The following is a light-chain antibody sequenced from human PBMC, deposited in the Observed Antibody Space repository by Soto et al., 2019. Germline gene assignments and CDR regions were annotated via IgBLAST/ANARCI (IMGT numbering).Light chain of an antibody. V-gene: IGKV1-39*01. CDR1: QSISSH. CDR3: QQRYSMPLT. J-gene: IGKJ3*01. CDR2: EAS. Sequence: DIQMTQSPSSLSASVGDRVTITCRASQSISSHLNWYQQKPGKAPQLLIYEASSLQGGVPSRFSGSGSGTDFTLTISCLQADDFAIYYCQQRYSMPLTFGPGTRVDIK.